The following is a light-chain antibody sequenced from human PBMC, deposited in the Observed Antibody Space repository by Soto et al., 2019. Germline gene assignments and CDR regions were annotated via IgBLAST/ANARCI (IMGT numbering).Light chain of an antibody. CDR1: SSEVGVYNY. CDR2: DVS. CDR3: SAYTSSSTPPYV. Sequence: QSALTQPASVAGSPGQSITISCTGTSSEVGVYNYVSWYQQHPGKARKLMIYDVSNRPSGVSNRFSGSKSGNTASLTITGRQAEDEADYYCSAYTSSSTPPYVFGTGTKLTVL. V-gene: IGLV2-14*01. J-gene: IGLJ1*01.